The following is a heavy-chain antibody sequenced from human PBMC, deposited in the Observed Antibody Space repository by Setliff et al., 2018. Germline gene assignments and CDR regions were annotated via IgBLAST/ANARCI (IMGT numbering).Heavy chain of an antibody. CDR2: IIPIFGTA. V-gene: IGHV1-69*13. CDR3: AIQPKWFGELINWFDP. D-gene: IGHD3-10*01. CDR1: GGTFSSYA. J-gene: IGHJ5*02. Sequence: GASVKVSCKASGGTFSSYAISWVRQAPGQGLEWMGGIIPIFGTANYAQKFQGRVTITADESTSTAYMELSSLRSEDTAVYYCAIQPKWFGELINWFDPWGQGTLVTVSS.